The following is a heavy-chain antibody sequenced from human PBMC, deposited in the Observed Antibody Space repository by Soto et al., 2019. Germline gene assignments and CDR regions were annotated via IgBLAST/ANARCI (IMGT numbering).Heavy chain of an antibody. J-gene: IGHJ4*02. CDR1: GFTFSSYA. CDR3: AKLNQVSPLVYYYGSGSYTIDY. CDR2: ISGSGGST. D-gene: IGHD3-10*01. V-gene: IGHV3-23*01. Sequence: PGGSLRLSCAASGFTFSSYAMSWVRQAPGKGLEWVSAISGSGGSTYYADSVKGRFTISRDNSKNTLYLQMNSLRAEDTAVYYCAKLNQVSPLVYYYGSGSYTIDYWGQGTLVTVSS.